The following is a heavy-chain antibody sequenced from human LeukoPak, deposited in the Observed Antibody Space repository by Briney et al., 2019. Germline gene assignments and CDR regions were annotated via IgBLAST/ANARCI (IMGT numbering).Heavy chain of an antibody. CDR3: ARGYGDYDY. J-gene: IGHJ4*02. Sequence: GASVKVSCTPSGYTFTIFYMHWVRQAPGEGLEWMGIINPSGGSTSYAQKFQGRVTMTRDTSTSTVYMELSSLRSEDTAVYYCARGYGDYDYWGQGTLVTVSS. CDR2: INPSGGST. V-gene: IGHV1-46*01. CDR1: GYTFTIFY. D-gene: IGHD4-17*01.